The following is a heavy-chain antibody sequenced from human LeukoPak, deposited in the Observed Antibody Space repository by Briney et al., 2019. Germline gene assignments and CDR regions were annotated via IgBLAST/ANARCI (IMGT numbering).Heavy chain of an antibody. CDR1: GFTFTGYA. J-gene: IGHJ5*02. V-gene: IGHV3-11*01. CDR3: AREYSSGWYDL. CDR2: ISSSGSTI. D-gene: IGHD6-19*01. Sequence: GGSLRLSCAASGFTFTGYAMSWVPQAPGKGLGGVAYISSSGSTIYYADSVKGRFTISRDNAKNSMYLKMNSLRAEDTAVYYCAREYSSGWYDLWGQGTLVTVSS.